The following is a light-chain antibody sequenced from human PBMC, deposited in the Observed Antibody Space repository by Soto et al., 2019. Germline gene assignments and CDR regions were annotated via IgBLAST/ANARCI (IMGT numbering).Light chain of an antibody. CDR1: SGHSSYA. Sequence: QSVLTQSRSASASLGASVKLTCTLSSGHSSYAIAWHQQQPEKGPRYLMKLNSDGSHSKGDGIPDRFSGSSSGAERYLTISSLQSEDEADYYCQTWGTGIQAVFGGGTKLTVL. V-gene: IGLV4-69*01. CDR2: LNSDGSH. J-gene: IGLJ2*01. CDR3: QTWGTGIQAV.